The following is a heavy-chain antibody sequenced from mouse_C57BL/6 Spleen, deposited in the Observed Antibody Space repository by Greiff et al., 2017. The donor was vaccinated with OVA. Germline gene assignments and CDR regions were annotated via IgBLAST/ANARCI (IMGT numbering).Heavy chain of an antibody. J-gene: IGHJ4*01. Sequence: VQLQQSGAELVRPGASVKLSCTASGFNIKDYYMHWVKQRPEQGLEWIGRIDPEDGDTEYAPKFQGKATMTADTSSNTAYLQLSSLTSEDTAVYYCTRITTVVEDYYAMDYWAQGTSVTVSS. CDR2: IDPEDGDT. CDR3: TRITTVVEDYYAMDY. CDR1: GFNIKDYY. V-gene: IGHV14-1*01. D-gene: IGHD1-1*01.